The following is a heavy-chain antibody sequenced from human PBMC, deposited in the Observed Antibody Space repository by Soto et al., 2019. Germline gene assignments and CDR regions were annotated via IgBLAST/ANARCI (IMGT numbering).Heavy chain of an antibody. V-gene: IGHV1-3*05. D-gene: IGHD6-19*01. CDR3: ASSPGIAVADY. CDR2: INAGNGNT. CDR1: GYTFTSYA. Sequence: QVQLVQSGAEEKKPGASVKVSCKASGYTFTSYAMHWVRQAPGQRLEWMGWINAGNGNTKYSQKLQGRVTITRDTSASTAYMELSSLRSEDTAVYYCASSPGIAVADYWGQGTLVTVSS. J-gene: IGHJ4*02.